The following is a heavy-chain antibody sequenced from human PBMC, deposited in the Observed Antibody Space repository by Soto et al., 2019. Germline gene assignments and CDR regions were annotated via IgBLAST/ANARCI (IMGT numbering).Heavy chain of an antibody. CDR1: GYTFTSYG. CDR2: ISAYNGNT. CDR3: ARDCDYYDSSGSIGFDTYYYYGMDV. Sequence: GASVKVSCKASGYTFTSYGISWVRQAPGQGLEWMGWISAYNGNTNYAQKLQGRVTMTTDTSTSTAYMELRSLRSDDTAVYYCARDCDYYDSSGSIGFDTYYYYGMDVWGQGTTVTVSS. V-gene: IGHV1-18*01. D-gene: IGHD3-22*01. J-gene: IGHJ6*02.